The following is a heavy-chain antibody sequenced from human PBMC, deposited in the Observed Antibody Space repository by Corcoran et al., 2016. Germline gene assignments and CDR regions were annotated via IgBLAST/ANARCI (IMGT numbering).Heavy chain of an antibody. V-gene: IGHV3-53*01. J-gene: IGHJ5*02. CDR2: IYSGGST. CDR3: ASAPYDFWSGYPQWGWFDP. CDR1: GFTVSSNY. D-gene: IGHD3-3*01. Sequence: EVQLVESGGGLIQPGGSLRLSCAASGFTVSSNYMSWVRQAPGKGLEWVSVIYSGGSTYYADSVKGRFTISRDNSKNTLYLQMNSLRAEDTAVYYCASAPYDFWSGYPQWGWFDPWGQGTLVTVSS.